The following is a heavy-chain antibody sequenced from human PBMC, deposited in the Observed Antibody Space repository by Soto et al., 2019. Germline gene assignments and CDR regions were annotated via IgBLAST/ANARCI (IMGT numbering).Heavy chain of an antibody. CDR1: GTSVSNYC. CDR3: ARGGIQLSYAFDY. D-gene: IGHD3-10*01. J-gene: IGHJ4*02. CDR2: IYTSGSI. V-gene: IGHV4-4*07. Sequence: LSLTCSVSGTSVSNYCWSWIRQSAGKGLEHIGRIYTSGSISYNPSLKSRVTMSMDTSQTQIYLNLTSVTAADTAVYYCARGGIQLSYAFDYWGQGILVTVSS.